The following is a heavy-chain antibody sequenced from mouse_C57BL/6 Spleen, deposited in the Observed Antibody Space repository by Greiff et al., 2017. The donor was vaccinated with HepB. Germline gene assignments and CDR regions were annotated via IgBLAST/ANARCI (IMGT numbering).Heavy chain of an antibody. J-gene: IGHJ3*01. CDR3: TSPAVGFAY. Sequence: VHVKQSGAELVRPGASVKLSCTASGFNIKDYYMHWVKQRPEQGLEWIGRIDPEDGDTEYAPKFQGKATMTADTSSNTAYLQLSSLTSEDTAVYYCTSPAVGFAYWGQGTLVTVSA. CDR1: GFNIKDYY. V-gene: IGHV14-1*01. CDR2: IDPEDGDT.